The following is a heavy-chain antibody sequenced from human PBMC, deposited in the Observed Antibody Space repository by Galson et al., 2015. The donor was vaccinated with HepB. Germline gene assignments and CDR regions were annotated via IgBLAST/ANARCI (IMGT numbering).Heavy chain of an antibody. CDR3: ARNLNWNRHTLDY. Sequence: SLRLSCAASGFTFSSYGMHWVRQAPGKGLEWVAVIWYDGSNKYYADSVKGRFTISRDNSKNTLYLQMNSLRAEDTAVYYCARNLNWNRHTLDYWGQGTLVTVSS. CDR2: IWYDGSNK. D-gene: IGHD1-1*01. J-gene: IGHJ4*02. V-gene: IGHV3-33*01. CDR1: GFTFSSYG.